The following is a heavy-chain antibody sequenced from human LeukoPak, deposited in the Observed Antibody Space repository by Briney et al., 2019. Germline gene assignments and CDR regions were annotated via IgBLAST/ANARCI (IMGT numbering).Heavy chain of an antibody. Sequence: GGSLRLSCAASGFTFSSYAMSWVRQAPGKGLEWVSAISGSGGSTYYADSVRGRFTISRDNSKNTLYLQMNSLRAEDTAGYYCVKDGSIGSSWYGEGNYFDYWGQGTLVTVSS. D-gene: IGHD6-13*01. CDR2: ISGSGGST. V-gene: IGHV3-23*01. CDR3: VKDGSIGSSWYGEGNYFDY. CDR1: GFTFSSYA. J-gene: IGHJ4*02.